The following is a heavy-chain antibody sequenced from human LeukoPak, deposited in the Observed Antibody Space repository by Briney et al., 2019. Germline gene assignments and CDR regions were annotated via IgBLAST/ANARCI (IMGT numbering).Heavy chain of an antibody. CDR2: IKSKTDGGTT. Sequence: PGGSLRLSCAASGFTFSNAWMSWVRQAPGKGLEWVGRIKSKTDGGTTDYAAHVKGRFTISRDDSKNTLHLQMNSLKTEDTAVYYCTTRRITMIVVVITEDYWGQGTLVTVSS. CDR3: TTRRITMIVVVITEDY. V-gene: IGHV3-15*01. J-gene: IGHJ4*02. D-gene: IGHD3-22*01. CDR1: GFTFSNAW.